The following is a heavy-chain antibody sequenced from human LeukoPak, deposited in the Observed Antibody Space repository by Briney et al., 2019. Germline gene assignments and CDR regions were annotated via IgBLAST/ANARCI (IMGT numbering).Heavy chain of an antibody. CDR1: GFTFSSYS. J-gene: IGHJ4*02. V-gene: IGHV3-21*01. CDR3: ARVPADY. Sequence: GGSLRLSCAASGFTFSSYSMKWVRQAPGKGLEWVASIGTTSSYIYYADSAKGRFTISRDNAKNSLYLQMNSLRAEDTAVYYCARVPADYWGQGTLVPVSS. CDR2: IGTTSSYI.